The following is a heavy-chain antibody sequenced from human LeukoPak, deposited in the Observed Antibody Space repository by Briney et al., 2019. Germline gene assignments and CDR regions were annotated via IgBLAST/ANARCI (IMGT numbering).Heavy chain of an antibody. CDR3: AKDASTVTVNWFDL. D-gene: IGHD4-17*01. Sequence: GGSLRLSCAASGFTFSSYAMSWVRQAPGKGLEWVANIKQDGSESRYVDSVKGRFTISRDNAKNSLYLQMNSLRAEDTAVYYCAKDASTVTVNWFDLWGQGTLVTVSS. CDR1: GFTFSSYA. J-gene: IGHJ5*02. CDR2: IKQDGSES. V-gene: IGHV3-7*01.